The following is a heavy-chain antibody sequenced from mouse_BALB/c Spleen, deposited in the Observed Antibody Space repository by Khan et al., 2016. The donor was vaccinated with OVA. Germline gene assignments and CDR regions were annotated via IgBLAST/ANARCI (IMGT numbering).Heavy chain of an antibody. CDR3: ARGGYSVFAY. D-gene: IGHD2-3*01. CDR2: IYPGSGST. V-gene: IGHV1-77*01. J-gene: IGHJ3*01. Sequence: QVRLQQSGPELVKPGASVKMSCKASEYTFTDYVINWVKQRTGQGLEWIGDIYPGSGSTYYNEKFKGKAKLTADKSSNTAYMQPSSLTFEDSAVYFCARGGYSVFAYWGQGTLVTVSA. CDR1: EYTFTDYV.